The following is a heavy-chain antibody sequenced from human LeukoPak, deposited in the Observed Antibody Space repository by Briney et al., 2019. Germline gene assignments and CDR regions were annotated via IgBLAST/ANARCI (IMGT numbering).Heavy chain of an antibody. CDR3: AREEHDYVWGSYRYYYYYGIDV. J-gene: IGHJ6*02. Sequence: GASLRPSCALAGSTFSNDGMRSVRQSPGSGREWVAFLSLEVSNAFYADSLKGRFTISRDNSKDTLYLQMDILRAEDTALYYCAREEHDYVWGSYRYYYYYGIDVWGQGTTVTVSS. CDR1: GSTFSNDG. V-gene: IGHV3-30*03. CDR2: LSLEVSNA. D-gene: IGHD3-16*02.